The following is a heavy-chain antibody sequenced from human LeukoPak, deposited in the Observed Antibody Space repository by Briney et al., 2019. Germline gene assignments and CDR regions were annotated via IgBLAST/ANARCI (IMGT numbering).Heavy chain of an antibody. D-gene: IGHD2-2*02. J-gene: IGHJ4*02. Sequence: GGSLRLSCAASGFTFSSYAMHWVRQAPGKGLEWVAVISYDGSNKYYADSVKGRFTISRDNSKNTLYLQMNSLRAEDTAVYYCARDLNEADTLDYWGQGTLVTVSS. CDR3: ARDLNEADTLDY. V-gene: IGHV3-30*04. CDR1: GFTFSSYA. CDR2: ISYDGSNK.